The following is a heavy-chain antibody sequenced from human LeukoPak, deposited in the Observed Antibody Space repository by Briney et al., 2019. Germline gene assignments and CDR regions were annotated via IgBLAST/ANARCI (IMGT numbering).Heavy chain of an antibody. CDR2: IYSSGRT. D-gene: IGHD2-2*02. J-gene: IGHJ4*02. V-gene: IGHV4-4*07. CDR3: AREGGSTSCYTD. Sequence: SETLSLTCTVSGGSISSYYWSWIRQPAGKGPEWIGRIYSSGRTDYNPSLKSRVTMSVDTSKNQFSLKLSSVTAADTAVYYCAREGGSTSCYTDWGQGTLVTVSS. CDR1: GGSISSYY.